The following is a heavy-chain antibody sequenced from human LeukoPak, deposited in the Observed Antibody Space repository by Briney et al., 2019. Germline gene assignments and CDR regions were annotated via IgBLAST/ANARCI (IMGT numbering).Heavy chain of an antibody. CDR1: GFTFSSYN. CDR3: AKSENRGLSYYMDV. Sequence: GGSLRLSCAASGFTFSSYNMNWVRQAPGKGLAWVSSISSSSSYIYYADSVKGRFTISRDNSKNTLYLQMNSLRAEDTAVYYCAKSENRGLSYYMDVWGKGTTVTISS. V-gene: IGHV3-21*01. CDR2: ISSSSSYI. D-gene: IGHD1-14*01. J-gene: IGHJ6*03.